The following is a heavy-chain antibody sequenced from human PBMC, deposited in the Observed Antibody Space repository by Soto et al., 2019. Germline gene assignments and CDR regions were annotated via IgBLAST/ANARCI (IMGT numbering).Heavy chain of an antibody. CDR3: ARDRLWFGELLSPIDY. D-gene: IGHD3-10*01. V-gene: IGHV1-18*01. Sequence: QVQLVQSGAEVKKPGALVKVSCKASGYTFTSYGISWVRQAPGQGLEWMGWISAYNGNTKYAQKLQGRVTMTTDTSTSTAYMELRSLRSDDTAVYYCARDRLWFGELLSPIDYWGQGTLVTVSS. CDR1: GYTFTSYG. J-gene: IGHJ4*02. CDR2: ISAYNGNT.